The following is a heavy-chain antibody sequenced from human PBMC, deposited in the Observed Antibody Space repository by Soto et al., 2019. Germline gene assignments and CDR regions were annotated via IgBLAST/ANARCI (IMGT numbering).Heavy chain of an antibody. CDR1: GFTFSSYS. J-gene: IGHJ4*02. Sequence: GGSLRLSCAASGFTFSSYSMNWVRQAPGKGLEWVSSISSSSSYIYYADSVKGRFTISRDNAKNSLYLQMNSLRAEDTAVYYCARDLPSSGSYYVAYDYWGQGTLVTVSS. CDR2: ISSSSSYI. V-gene: IGHV3-21*01. D-gene: IGHD1-26*01. CDR3: ARDLPSSGSYYVAYDY.